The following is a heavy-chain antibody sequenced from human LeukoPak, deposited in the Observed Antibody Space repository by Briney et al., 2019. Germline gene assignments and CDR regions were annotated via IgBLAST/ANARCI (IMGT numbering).Heavy chain of an antibody. CDR1: GFTFSGSA. CDR3: TTQPSGDIVVVPAAMPIDY. J-gene: IGHJ4*02. V-gene: IGHV3-73*01. Sequence: GSLRLSCAASGFTFSGSAMHWVRQASGKGLEWVGRIRSKANSYATAYAASVKGRFTISRDDLKNTAYLQMNSLKTEDTAVYYCTTQPSGDIVVVPAAMPIDYWGQGTLVTVSS. D-gene: IGHD2-2*01. CDR2: IRSKANSYAT.